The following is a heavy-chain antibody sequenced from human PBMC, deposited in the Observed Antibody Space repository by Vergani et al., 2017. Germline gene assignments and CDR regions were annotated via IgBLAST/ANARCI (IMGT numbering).Heavy chain of an antibody. Sequence: QVHLLESGPGLVKPSEILSLTCNVSGSSINNYYWNWIRQPPGKTLEWIGYIYYTGLTKYNPSFKSRVTTSVDTSKNQFSLKLSSVNAADTAVYYCARGYYRYHDGTGYWEFDYWGQGTLVTVSS. D-gene: IGHD3-22*01. J-gene: IGHJ4*02. CDR1: GSSINNYY. V-gene: IGHV4-59*01. CDR3: ARGYYRYHDGTGYWEFDY. CDR2: IYYTGLT.